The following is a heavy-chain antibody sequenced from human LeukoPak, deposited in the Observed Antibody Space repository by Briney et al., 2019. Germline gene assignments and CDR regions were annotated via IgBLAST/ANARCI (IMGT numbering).Heavy chain of an antibody. J-gene: IGHJ4*02. Sequence: PGGSLRLSCAASGFTFSRYWMHWVRQAPGKGLVWVSRINSDGSSTSYADSVKGRFTISRDNARNTLYLQMNSLRAEDTAVYYCTSWAGVVDDFNGPFDYWGQGILVTVSS. D-gene: IGHD2-2*01. CDR3: TSWAGVVDDFNGPFDY. V-gene: IGHV3-74*01. CDR2: INSDGSST. CDR1: GFTFSRYW.